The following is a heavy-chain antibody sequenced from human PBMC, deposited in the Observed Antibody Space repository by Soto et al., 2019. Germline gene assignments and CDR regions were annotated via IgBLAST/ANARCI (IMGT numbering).Heavy chain of an antibody. CDR2: FYSSGST. CDR1: GYSITAGGYY. Sequence: PSETLSLTCFVSGYSITAGGYYWSWIRHHPGKGLEWIGSFYSSGSTIYNPSLKSRVTISVDRSRNQFSLKLSSVTAADTAVYYCARAYRSGYYTGTLFLDYWGQGTLVTVSS. D-gene: IGHD3-3*01. J-gene: IGHJ4*02. V-gene: IGHV4-39*07. CDR3: ARAYRSGYYTGTLFLDY.